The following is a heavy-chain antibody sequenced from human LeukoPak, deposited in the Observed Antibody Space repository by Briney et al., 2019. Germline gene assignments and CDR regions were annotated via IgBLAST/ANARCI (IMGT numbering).Heavy chain of an antibody. J-gene: IGHJ4*02. V-gene: IGHV3-23*01. CDR1: GITLSNYG. CDR2: ISDSGGST. D-gene: IGHD3-16*02. CDR3: AKRGVVIRVILVGFHKEAYYFDS. Sequence: PGGSLRLSCAVSGITLSNYGMSWVRQAPGKGLEWVAGISDSGGSTNYADSVKGRFTISRDNPKNTLYLQMNSLRAEDTAVYFCAKRGVVIRVILVGFHKEAYYFDSWGQPALVTVPS.